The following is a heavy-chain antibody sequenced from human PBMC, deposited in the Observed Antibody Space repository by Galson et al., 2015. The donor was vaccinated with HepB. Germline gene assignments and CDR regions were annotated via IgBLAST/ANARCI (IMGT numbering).Heavy chain of an antibody. CDR3: ARTGPAGRYFDL. V-gene: IGHV3-48*01. CDR1: GFTFSKYN. J-gene: IGHJ2*01. Sequence: SLRLSCAVSGFTFSKYNMNWVRQAPANGLEWFSYISTASGTIYYAESVKGRFTISRDNAENSLYLQMDSLRAEDTVVYYCARTGPAGRYFDLWGRGTLVTVSS. D-gene: IGHD1-1*01. CDR2: ISTASGTI.